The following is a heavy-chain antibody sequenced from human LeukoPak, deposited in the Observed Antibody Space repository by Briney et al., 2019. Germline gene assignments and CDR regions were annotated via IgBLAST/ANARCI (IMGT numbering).Heavy chain of an antibody. D-gene: IGHD6-13*01. V-gene: IGHV5-51*01. CDR3: ARLPIAAAGTEYFQH. Sequence: GESLKISCKGSGYSFTSYWIGWVRQMPGKGLEWMGIIYPGDSDTRYSPSFQGQVTISADKSISTAYLQWSSLKASDTAMYYCARLPIAAAGTEYFQHWGQGTLVTVSS. CDR1: GYSFTSYW. J-gene: IGHJ1*01. CDR2: IYPGDSDT.